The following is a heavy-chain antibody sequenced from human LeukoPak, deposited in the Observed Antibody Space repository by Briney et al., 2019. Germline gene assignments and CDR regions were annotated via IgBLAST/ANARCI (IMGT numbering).Heavy chain of an antibody. Sequence: GASLRLSCAASGFTFSSYEMNWVRQTPGKGLEWVSSIRGGGSRTFYADSVKGRFTISRDNSKNTVSLQMNSLRAEDTAVYYCARDPNGDYIGAFDIWGPGTMVTVSS. V-gene: IGHV3-23*01. D-gene: IGHD4-17*01. CDR3: ARDPNGDYIGAFDI. CDR2: IRGGGSRT. CDR1: GFTFSSYE. J-gene: IGHJ3*02.